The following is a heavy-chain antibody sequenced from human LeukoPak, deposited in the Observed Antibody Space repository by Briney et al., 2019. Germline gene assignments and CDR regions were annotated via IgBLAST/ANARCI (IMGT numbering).Heavy chain of an antibody. CDR1: GGSISSGDYY. J-gene: IGHJ6*04. V-gene: IGHV4-30-4*01. D-gene: IGHD3-16*02. Sequence: PSETLSLTCTVSGGSISSGDYYWSWIRQPPGKGLEWIGYIYYSGSTYYNPSLKSRVTISVDTSKNQFSLKLSSVTAADTAVYYCARVVIAPYSYYYGMDVWGKGTTVTVSS. CDR2: IYYSGST. CDR3: ARVVIAPYSYYYGMDV.